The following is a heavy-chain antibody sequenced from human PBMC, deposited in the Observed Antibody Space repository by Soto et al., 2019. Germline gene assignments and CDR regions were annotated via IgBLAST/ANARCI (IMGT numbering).Heavy chain of an antibody. CDR3: TQDGGSRDWLTVN. V-gene: IGHV3-23*01. D-gene: IGHD3-9*01. Sequence: EVQLLESGGDLVQPGGSLRLSCAASGFTFTSYAMSWIRQAPGKGLEWVSAITGGGDNTYYADSVKGRFTISRDNSKNPLYLQMNSLRDDDTAFYYCTQDGGSRDWLTVNWGQGTLVTVSS. J-gene: IGHJ4*02. CDR1: GFTFTSYA. CDR2: ITGGGDNT.